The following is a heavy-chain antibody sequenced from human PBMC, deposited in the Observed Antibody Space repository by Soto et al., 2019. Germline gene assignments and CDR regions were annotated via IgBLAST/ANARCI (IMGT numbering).Heavy chain of an antibody. CDR2: INPSGGGT. CDR1: GYTFTSYY. CDR3: AWGFGDCSGGSCYGGAFDI. D-gene: IGHD2-15*01. V-gene: IGHV1-46*03. J-gene: IGHJ3*02. Sequence: GASVKVSWKASGYTFTSYYMHWVRQAPGQGLEWMGIINPSGGGTSYAQKFQGRVTMTRDTSTSTVYMELSSLRSEDTAVYYCAWGFGDCSGGSCYGGAFDIWGQGTMVTFSS.